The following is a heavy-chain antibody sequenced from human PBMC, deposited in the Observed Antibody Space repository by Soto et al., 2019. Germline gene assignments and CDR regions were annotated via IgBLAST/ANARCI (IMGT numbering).Heavy chain of an antibody. D-gene: IGHD2-15*01. V-gene: IGHV4-39*01. CDR3: ARRAGYCTSGICYDAFDI. Sequence: PSETLSLTCTVSGGSLSNYNYYWDWIRQPPGKGLEWIGSLYYGGRTYYNPSLKSRATISIDTSKNQFSLKLNSVAAADTAVYYCARRAGYCTSGICYDAFDIWGQGTVVTVSS. J-gene: IGHJ3*02. CDR1: GGSLSNYNYY. CDR2: LYYGGRT.